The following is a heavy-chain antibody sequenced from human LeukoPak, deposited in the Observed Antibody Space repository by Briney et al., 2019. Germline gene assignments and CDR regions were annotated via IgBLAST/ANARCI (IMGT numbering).Heavy chain of an antibody. CDR1: GFTFNLAW. V-gene: IGHV3-15*01. CDR2: IKRNTQGATT. CDR3: TTHPGYEPY. D-gene: IGHD2-15*01. J-gene: IGHJ4*02. Sequence: GGSLRLSCATSGFTFNLAWMSWVRQAPGKGLVWVGRIKRNTQGATTDYAAAVKGRFTISRDDSKNTLYLQMNSLEIEDTGVYYCTTHPGYEPYRGQGTLVTVSS.